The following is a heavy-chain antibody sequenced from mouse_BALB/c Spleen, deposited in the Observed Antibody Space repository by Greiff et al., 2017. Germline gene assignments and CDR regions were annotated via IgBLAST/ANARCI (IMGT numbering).Heavy chain of an antibody. V-gene: IGHV5-12-1*01. CDR3: ARGDYGYYFDY. CDR2: ISSGGGST. CDR1: GFAFSSYD. D-gene: IGHD1-1*01. Sequence: DVKLVESGGGLVKPGGSLKLSCAASGFAFSSYDMSWVRQTPEKRLEWVAYISSGGGSTYYPDTVKGRFTISRDNAKNTLYLQMSSLKSEDTAMYYCARGDYGYYFDYWGQGTTLTVSS. J-gene: IGHJ2*01.